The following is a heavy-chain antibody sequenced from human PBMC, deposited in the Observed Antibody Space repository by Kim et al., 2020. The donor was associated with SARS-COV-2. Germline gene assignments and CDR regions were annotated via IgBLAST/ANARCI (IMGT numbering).Heavy chain of an antibody. D-gene: IGHD3-10*01. CDR2: ISSSSSYI. CDR3: ARGEEGFGELFPDFDY. J-gene: IGHJ4*02. CDR1: GFTFSSYS. Sequence: GGSLRLSCAASGFTFSSYSMNWVRQAPGKGLEWVSSISSSSSYIYYADSVKGRFTISRDNAKNSLYLQMNSLRAEDTAVYYCARGEEGFGELFPDFDYWGQGTLVTVSS. V-gene: IGHV3-21*01.